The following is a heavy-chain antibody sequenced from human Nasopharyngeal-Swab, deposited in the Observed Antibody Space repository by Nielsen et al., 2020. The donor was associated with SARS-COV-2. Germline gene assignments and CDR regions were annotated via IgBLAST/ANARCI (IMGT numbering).Heavy chain of an antibody. CDR2: ISSGRTSI. Sequence: GEALKISWAASGCTFSSYSMNWVRQAPGKGLEWVSCISSGRTSIYYADSVKGRFTISRDNAKNSLYLQMNSQRAEDTAVYYCASGDTDLVTIRDYWGQGTLVTVSS. CDR3: ASGDTDLVTIRDY. CDR1: GCTFSSYS. V-gene: IGHV3-21*01. D-gene: IGHD5-18*01. J-gene: IGHJ4*02.